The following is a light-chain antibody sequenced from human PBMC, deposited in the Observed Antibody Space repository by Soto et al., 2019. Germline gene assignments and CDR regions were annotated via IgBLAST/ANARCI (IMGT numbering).Light chain of an antibody. CDR1: QNVLYSSNNKNY. Sequence: DIVMTQSPDSLAVSLGERATINCQSSQNVLYSSNNKNYLAWYQQKPGQPPKLLIYWASTRESGVPDRFTGSGSGTDFTLTISSLQAEDVAVYYCQQYYSPPHTFGQGTKLEIK. V-gene: IGKV4-1*01. J-gene: IGKJ2*01. CDR3: QQYYSPPHT. CDR2: WAS.